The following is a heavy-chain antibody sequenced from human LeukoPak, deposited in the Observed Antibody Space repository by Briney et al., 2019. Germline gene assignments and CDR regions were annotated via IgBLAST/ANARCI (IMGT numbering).Heavy chain of an antibody. J-gene: IGHJ4*02. D-gene: IGHD3-10*01. CDR1: GGSFSGYY. CDR2: INHSGST. CDR3: ARGSGTRY. V-gene: IGHV4-34*01. Sequence: SETLSLTCAVYGGSFSGYYWSWIRQPPGKGLEWIGEINHSGSTNYNPSLKSRVTISVDTSKNQFSLKLGSVTAADTAVYYCARGSGTRYWGQGTLVTVSS.